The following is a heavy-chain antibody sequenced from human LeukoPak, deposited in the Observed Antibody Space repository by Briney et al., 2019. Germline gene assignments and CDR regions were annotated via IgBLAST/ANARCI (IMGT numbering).Heavy chain of an antibody. CDR3: ARTEQLVYYFDY. J-gene: IGHJ4*02. CDR2: IWYDGSNK. V-gene: IGHV3-33*01. CDR1: GFTFSSYG. D-gene: IGHD6-6*01. Sequence: GGSLRLSCAASGFTFSSYGMHWVRQAPGKGLEWVAVIWYDGSNKYYADSVKGRFTISSDNSKNTLYLQMNSLRAEDTAVYYCARTEQLVYYFDYWGQGTLVTVSS.